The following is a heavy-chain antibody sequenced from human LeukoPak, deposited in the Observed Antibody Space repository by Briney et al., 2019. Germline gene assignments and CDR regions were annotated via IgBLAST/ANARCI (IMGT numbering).Heavy chain of an antibody. CDR1: GYTLTELS. D-gene: IGHD6-13*01. J-gene: IGHJ5*02. CDR2: FDPEDGET. V-gene: IGHV1-24*01. CDR3: AKGSFSSWPNWFDP. Sequence: ASVKVSCKVSGYTLTELSMHWVRQAPGKGLEWMGGFDPEDGETIYAQKFQGRVTMTEDTSTDTAYMELSSLRSEDTAVYYCAKGSFSSWPNWFDPWGQGTLVTVSS.